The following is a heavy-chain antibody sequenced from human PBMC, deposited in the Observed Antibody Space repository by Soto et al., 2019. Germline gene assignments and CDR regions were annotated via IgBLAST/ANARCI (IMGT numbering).Heavy chain of an antibody. CDR3: AKEQRYSSSPKGLDY. J-gene: IGHJ4*02. Sequence: HPGGSLRLSCAASGFTFSSYGMHWVRQAPGKGLEWVAVISYDGSNKYYADSVKGRFTISRDNSKNTLYLQMNSLRAEDTAVYYCAKEQRYSSSPKGLDYWGQGXLVTVSS. CDR1: GFTFSSYG. V-gene: IGHV3-30*18. CDR2: ISYDGSNK. D-gene: IGHD6-6*01.